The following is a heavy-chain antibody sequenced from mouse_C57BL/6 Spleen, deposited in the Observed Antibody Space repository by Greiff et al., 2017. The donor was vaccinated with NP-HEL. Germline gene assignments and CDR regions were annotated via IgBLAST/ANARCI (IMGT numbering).Heavy chain of an antibody. CDR2: IYPGDGDT. Sequence: QVQLKQSGPELVKPGASVKISCKASGYAFSSSWMNWVKQRPGKGFEWIGRIYPGDGDTNYNGKFKGKATLTADKSSSTAYMQLSSLTSEDSAVYFCARSGYSNYLDYWGQGTTLTVSS. D-gene: IGHD2-5*01. CDR1: GYAFSSSW. CDR3: ARSGYSNYLDY. V-gene: IGHV1-82*01. J-gene: IGHJ2*01.